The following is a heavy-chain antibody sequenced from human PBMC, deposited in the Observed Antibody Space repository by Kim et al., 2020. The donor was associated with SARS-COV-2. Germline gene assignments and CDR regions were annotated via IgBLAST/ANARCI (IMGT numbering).Heavy chain of an antibody. CDR1: GFTFSNAW. J-gene: IGHJ6*02. V-gene: IGHV3-15*01. Sequence: GGSLRLSCAASGFTFSNAWMSWVCQAPGKGLEWVGRIKSKTDGGTTDYAAPVKGRFTISRDDSKNTLYLQMNSLKTEDTAVYYCKGTNVLLWFGESDGMDVWGQGTTVTVSS. CDR2: IKSKTDGGTT. CDR3: KGTNVLLWFGESDGMDV. D-gene: IGHD3-10*01.